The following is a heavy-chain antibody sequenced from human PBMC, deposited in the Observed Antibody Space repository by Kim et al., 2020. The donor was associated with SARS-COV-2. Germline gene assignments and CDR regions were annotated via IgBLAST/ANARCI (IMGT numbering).Heavy chain of an antibody. Sequence: GGSLRLSCSASGFTFSSYAMHWVRQAPGKGLEYVSAISSNGGSTYYADSVKGRFTISRDNSKNTLYLQMSSLRAEDTAVYYCAKASSGWSSLEYFQHWVQGTLVTVSS. CDR3: AKASSGWSSLEYFQH. CDR2: ISSNGGST. CDR1: GFTFSSYA. V-gene: IGHV3-64D*09. J-gene: IGHJ1*01. D-gene: IGHD6-19*01.